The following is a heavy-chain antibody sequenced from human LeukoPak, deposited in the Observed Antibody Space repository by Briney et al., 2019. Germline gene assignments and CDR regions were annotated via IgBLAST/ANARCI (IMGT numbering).Heavy chain of an antibody. D-gene: IGHD6-19*01. CDR1: GGTFSSYA. J-gene: IGHJ6*03. V-gene: IGHV1-69*06. CDR3: ARETLGIAVAGTNSYYYYYMDV. CDR2: IIPIFGTA. Sequence: ASVKVSCKASGGTFSSYAISWVRQAPGQGLEWMGGIIPIFGTANYAQKFQGRVTITADKSTSTAYMELSSLRSEDTAVYYCARETLGIAVAGTNSYYYYYMDVWGKGTTVTVSS.